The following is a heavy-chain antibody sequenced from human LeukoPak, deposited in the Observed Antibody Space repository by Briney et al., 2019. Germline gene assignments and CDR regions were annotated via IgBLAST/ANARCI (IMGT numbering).Heavy chain of an antibody. D-gene: IGHD6-13*01. V-gene: IGHV3-11*01. CDR3: AHLQARSRIDN. J-gene: IGHJ4*02. Sequence: GESLRLSCTASGFTFSDYYMGWIRRAPGKGLEWVAYMSESGTTIYHADSVKGRSTISRDNAKNSLYLQMNSLRAEDTAIYYCAHLQARSRIDNWGQGSLVTVSS. CDR2: MSESGTTI. CDR1: GFTFSDYY.